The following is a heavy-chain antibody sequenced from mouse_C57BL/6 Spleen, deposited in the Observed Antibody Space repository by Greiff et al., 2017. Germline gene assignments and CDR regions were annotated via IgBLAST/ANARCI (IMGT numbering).Heavy chain of an antibody. Sequence: EVQLVESGGDLVKPGGSLKLSCAASGFTFSSYGMSWVRQTPDKRLEWVATISSGGSYTYYPDSVKGRVTISRDNAKNTLYLQMSSLKSEDTAMYYCARPESSYAMDDWGQGTSVTVSS. D-gene: IGHD1-1*01. CDR2: ISSGGSYT. CDR1: GFTFSSYG. CDR3: ARPESSYAMDD. J-gene: IGHJ4*01. V-gene: IGHV5-6*01.